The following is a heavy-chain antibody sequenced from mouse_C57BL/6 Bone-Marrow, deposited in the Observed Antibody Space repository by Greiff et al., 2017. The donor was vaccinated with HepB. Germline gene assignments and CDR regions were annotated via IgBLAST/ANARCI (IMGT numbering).Heavy chain of an antibody. J-gene: IGHJ2*01. Sequence: LVESGAELARPGASVKLSCKASGYTFTSYGISWVKQRTGQGLEWIGEIYPRSGNTYYNEKFKVKATLTADKSSSTAYMELRSLTSEDSAVYFCASPPIYYYGSSYFDYWGQGTTLTVSS. D-gene: IGHD1-1*01. CDR1: GYTFTSYG. V-gene: IGHV1-81*01. CDR2: IYPRSGNT. CDR3: ASPPIYYYGSSYFDY.